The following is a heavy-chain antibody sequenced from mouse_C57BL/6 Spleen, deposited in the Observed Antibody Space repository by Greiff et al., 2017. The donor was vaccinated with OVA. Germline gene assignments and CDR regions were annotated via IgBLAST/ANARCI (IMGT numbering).Heavy chain of an antibody. J-gene: IGHJ3*01. V-gene: IGHV1-69*01. CDR3: ARGGSTMVTTGFAY. CDR2: IDPSDSYT. CDR1: GYTFTSYW. Sequence: QQPGAELVMPGASVKLSCKASGYTFTSYWMHWVKQRPGQGLEWIGEIDPSDSYTNYNQKFKGKSTLTVDKSSSTAYMQLSSLTSEDSAVYYCARGGSTMVTTGFAYWGQGTLVTVSA. D-gene: IGHD2-2*01.